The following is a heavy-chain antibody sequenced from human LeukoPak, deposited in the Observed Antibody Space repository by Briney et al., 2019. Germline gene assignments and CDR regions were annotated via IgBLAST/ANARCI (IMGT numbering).Heavy chain of an antibody. Sequence: PGGSLRLSCAASGSTFSSYAMHWVRQAPGKGLEWVAVISYDGSNKYYADSVKGRFTISRDNSKNTLYLQMNSLRAEGTAVYYCRSVVTATLYSYYGMDVWGQGTTATVSS. CDR3: RSVVTATLYSYYGMDV. J-gene: IGHJ6*02. CDR1: GSTFSSYA. CDR2: ISYDGSNK. D-gene: IGHD2-21*02. V-gene: IGHV3-30-3*01.